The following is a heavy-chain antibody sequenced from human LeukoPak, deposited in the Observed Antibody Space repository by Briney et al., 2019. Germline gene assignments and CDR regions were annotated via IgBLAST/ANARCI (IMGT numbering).Heavy chain of an antibody. D-gene: IGHD2-21*02. CDR2: IIPIFGTA. J-gene: IGHJ4*02. V-gene: IGHV1-69*13. CDR1: GGTFSSYA. CDR3: AIAYCCGDCLPFDY. Sequence: ASVKVSCKASGGTFSSYAISWVRQAPGQGLEWMGGIIPIFGTANYAQKFQGRVTITADESTSTAYMELSSLRSEDTAVYYCAIAYCCGDCLPFDYWGQGTLVTVSS.